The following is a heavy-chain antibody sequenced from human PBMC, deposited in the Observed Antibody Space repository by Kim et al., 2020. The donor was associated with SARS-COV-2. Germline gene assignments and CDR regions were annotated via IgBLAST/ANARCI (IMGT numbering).Heavy chain of an antibody. V-gene: IGHV4-39*07. D-gene: IGHD6-13*01. Sequence: SETLSLTCTVSGGSISSSSYYWGWIRQPPGKGLEWIGSIYYSGSTYYNPSLKSRVTISVDTSKNQFSLKLSSVTAADTAVYYCARDSSSFFDYWGQGTLVTVSS. CDR1: GGSISSSSYY. J-gene: IGHJ4*02. CDR3: ARDSSSFFDY. CDR2: IYYSGST.